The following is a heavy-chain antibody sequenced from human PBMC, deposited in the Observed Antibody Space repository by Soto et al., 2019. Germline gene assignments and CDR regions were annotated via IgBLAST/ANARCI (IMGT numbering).Heavy chain of an antibody. Sequence: EVQLVESGGGVVRPGGSLRLSCAASGFTFDDYGMSWVRQAPGKGLEWVSGINWIGGSTGYADSVKGRFTISRDNAKNSLYLQMNSLRAEDPALYYCAKARGSGNYAKFDYWGQGTLVTVSS. CDR2: INWIGGST. D-gene: IGHD3-10*01. CDR1: GFTFDDYG. J-gene: IGHJ4*02. CDR3: AKARGSGNYAKFDY. V-gene: IGHV3-20*04.